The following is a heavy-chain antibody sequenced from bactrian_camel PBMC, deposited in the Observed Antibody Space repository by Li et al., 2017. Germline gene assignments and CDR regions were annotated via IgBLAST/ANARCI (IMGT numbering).Heavy chain of an antibody. CDR1: TYAYSSYC. CDR2: ITSAGAST. D-gene: IGHD5*01. J-gene: IGHJ6*01. CDR3: TSGVALSNFGH. V-gene: IGHV3S31*01. Sequence: DVQLVESGGGSVQAGGSLRLTCTYSTYAYSSYCLGWFRQAPGKGHEWVSAITSAGASTYCADSVKGRFTISSDNAKNTLYLQMNSLKPEDTAVYYCTSGVALSNFGHWGQGTQVTVS.